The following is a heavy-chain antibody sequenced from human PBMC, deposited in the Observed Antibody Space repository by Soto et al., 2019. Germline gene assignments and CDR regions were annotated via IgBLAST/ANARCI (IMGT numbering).Heavy chain of an antibody. CDR1: GGSISSGGYY. V-gene: IGHV4-31*03. Sequence: QVQLQESGPGLVKPSQTLSLTCTVSGGSISSGGYYWSWSRQHPGTALEWIGYIDYSGSTYYNPSLKSRVTISVDTSENQCSLKLSSVTAADMAVYYCARAVLGTVTSYPDYWGQGTLVTVSS. D-gene: IGHD4-17*01. CDR3: ARAVLGTVTSYPDY. CDR2: IDYSGST. J-gene: IGHJ4*02.